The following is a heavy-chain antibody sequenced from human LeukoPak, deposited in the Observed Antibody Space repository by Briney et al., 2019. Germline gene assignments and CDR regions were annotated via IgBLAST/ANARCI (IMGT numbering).Heavy chain of an antibody. CDR1: GFTFSSYS. D-gene: IGHD1-26*01. J-gene: IGHJ4*02. CDR3: GKDHMVGHTTPFDF. CDR2: ISGSGDNT. Sequence: GGSLRLSCATSGFTFSSYSMGWFRQAPGKGLEWVSSISGSGDNTYYADSVKGRFTISRDKSKNTLYLQLTSLRAEDTAVYYCGKDHMVGHTTPFDFWGQGTLVTVSS. V-gene: IGHV3-23*01.